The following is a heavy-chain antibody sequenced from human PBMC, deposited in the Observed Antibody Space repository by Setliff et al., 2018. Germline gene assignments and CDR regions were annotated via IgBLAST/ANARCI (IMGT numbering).Heavy chain of an antibody. J-gene: IGHJ6*03. V-gene: IGHV7-4-1*02. CDR3: ASSAKAACPGYYYYYMDV. CDR2: INTNTGDP. CDR1: AYSFTNYG. Sequence: GASVKVSCKASAYSFTNYGITWVRQAPGQGLEWMGWINTNTGDPTYAQGFTGRFVFSLDTSVSTAYLQISSLKAEDTAVYYCASSAKAACPGYYYYYMDVWGKGTTVTVSS. D-gene: IGHD6-13*01.